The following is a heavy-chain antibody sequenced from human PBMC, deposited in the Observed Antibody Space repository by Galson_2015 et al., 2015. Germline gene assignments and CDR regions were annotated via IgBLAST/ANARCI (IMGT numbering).Heavy chain of an antibody. CDR2: IFSNDEK. CDR1: GFSLSNARMG. Sequence: PALVKPTQTLTLTRTVSGFSLSNARMGVSWIRQPPGKALEWLAHIFSNDEKSYSTSLKSRLTISKDTSKSQVVLTMTNMDPVDTATYYCARILEDTAMVADYWGQGTLVTVSS. D-gene: IGHD5-18*01. V-gene: IGHV2-26*01. CDR3: ARILEDTAMVADY. J-gene: IGHJ4*02.